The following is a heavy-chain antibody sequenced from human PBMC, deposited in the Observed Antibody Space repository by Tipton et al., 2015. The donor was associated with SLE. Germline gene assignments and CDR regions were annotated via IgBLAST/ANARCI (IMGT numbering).Heavy chain of an antibody. J-gene: IGHJ4*02. Sequence: GLVKPSETLSLTCTVSGGSINNFFWSWIRQPPGKGLEWIGYIYYSGSTNYNPSLKSRVTISVDTSKNQFSLKLSSVTAADTAVYYCARVGYSSSWYADYWGQGTLVTVSS. V-gene: IGHV4-59*01. CDR3: ARVGYSSSWYADY. CDR2: IYYSGST. CDR1: GGSINNFF. D-gene: IGHD6-13*01.